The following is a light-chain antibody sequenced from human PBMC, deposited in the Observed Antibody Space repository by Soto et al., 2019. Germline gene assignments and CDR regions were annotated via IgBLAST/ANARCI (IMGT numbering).Light chain of an antibody. V-gene: IGKV3-20*01. CDR3: QQYGASPWT. J-gene: IGKJ1*01. Sequence: EIVLTQSPGTLSLSPGERAILSCRASQNVNNNYLAWYQQKPGQSLRLLIYGASSRATGIPDRFSGSGSGTDFTLTISRLEPEDFVVYFCQQYGASPWTFGQGTKVEIK. CDR1: QNVNNNY. CDR2: GAS.